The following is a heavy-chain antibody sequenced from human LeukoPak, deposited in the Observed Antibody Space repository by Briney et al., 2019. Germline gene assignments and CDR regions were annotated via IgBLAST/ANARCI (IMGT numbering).Heavy chain of an antibody. CDR3: AREEREGTNVY. D-gene: IGHD1-1*01. V-gene: IGHV1-2*02. CDR1: GYTFTSYG. J-gene: IGHJ4*02. CDR2: INPNSGGT. Sequence: GASVKVSCKASGYTFTSYGISWVRQAPGQGLEWMGWINPNSGGTNYAQKFQGRVTMTRDTSISTAYMELSRLRSDDTAVYYCAREEREGTNVYWGQGTLVTVSS.